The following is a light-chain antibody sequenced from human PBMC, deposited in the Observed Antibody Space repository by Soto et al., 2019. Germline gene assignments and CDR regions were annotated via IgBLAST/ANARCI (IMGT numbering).Light chain of an antibody. Sequence: QPVLIQPPSASGTPGQRVTVSCSGGSSNIGSYTVNWYQQLPGAAPKLLIYSNRQRPSGVPDRFSASKSGTSASLAISGLQSEDEAEYYCAAWDDSLNGYVFGPGTKVTVL. CDR1: SSNIGSYT. CDR2: SNR. CDR3: AAWDDSLNGYV. V-gene: IGLV1-44*01. J-gene: IGLJ1*01.